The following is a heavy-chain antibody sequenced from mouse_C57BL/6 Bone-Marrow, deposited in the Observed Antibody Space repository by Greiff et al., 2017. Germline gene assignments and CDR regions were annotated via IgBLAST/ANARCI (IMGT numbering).Heavy chain of an antibody. J-gene: IGHJ3*01. D-gene: IGHD3-3*01. Sequence: EVKLVESGGDLVKPGGSLKLSCAASGFTFSSYGMSWVRPTPDKRLEWVATISSGGSYTYYPDSVKGRFTISRDNAKNNLYLQMSSLKSEDTAMYYCARHEGWYWFAYWGQGTLVTVSA. V-gene: IGHV5-6*01. CDR2: ISSGGSYT. CDR1: GFTFSSYG. CDR3: ARHEGWYWFAY.